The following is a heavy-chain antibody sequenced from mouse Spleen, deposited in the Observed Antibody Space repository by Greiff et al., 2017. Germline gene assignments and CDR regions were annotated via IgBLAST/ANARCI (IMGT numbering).Heavy chain of an antibody. V-gene: IGHV1-42*01. CDR1: GYSFTGYY. CDR2: INPSTGGT. CDR3: ARRDWDSYYFDY. J-gene: IGHJ2*01. Sequence: SGPELVKPGASVKISCKASGYSFTGYYMNWVKQSPEKSLEWIGEINPSTGGTTYNQKFKAKATLTVDKSSSTAYMQLKSLTSEDSAVYYCARRDWDSYYFDYWGQGTTLTVSS. D-gene: IGHD4-1*01.